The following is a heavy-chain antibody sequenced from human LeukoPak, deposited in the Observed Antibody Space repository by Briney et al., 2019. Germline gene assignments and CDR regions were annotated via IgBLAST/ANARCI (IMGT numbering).Heavy chain of an antibody. CDR1: GGTFSSYA. CDR2: IIPIFGTA. CDR3: ARASKLGYCSSTSCYTHDY. Sequence: SVKVSCKASGGTFSSYAISWVRQAPGQGLEWMGGIIPIFGTANYAQKFQGRVTITTDESTSTAYMELSSLRSEDTAVYYCARASKLGYCSSTSCYTHDYWGQGTLVTVSS. J-gene: IGHJ4*02. D-gene: IGHD2-2*02. V-gene: IGHV1-69*05.